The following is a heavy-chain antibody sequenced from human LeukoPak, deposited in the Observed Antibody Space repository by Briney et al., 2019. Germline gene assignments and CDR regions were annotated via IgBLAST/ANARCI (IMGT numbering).Heavy chain of an antibody. CDR3: ARAAATLIDY. CDR1: GGSISSGDYY. V-gene: IGHV4-30-4*01. Sequence: SETLSLTCTVSGGSISSGDYYWSWIRQPPGKGPEWIGYIYYSGSTYYNPSLKSRVTISVDTSKNQFSLKLSSVTAADTAVYYCARAAATLIDYWGQGTLVTVSS. J-gene: IGHJ4*02. CDR2: IYYSGST. D-gene: IGHD2-15*01.